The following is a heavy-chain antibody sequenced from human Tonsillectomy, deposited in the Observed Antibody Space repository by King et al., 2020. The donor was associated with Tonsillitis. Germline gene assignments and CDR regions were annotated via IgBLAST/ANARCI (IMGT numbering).Heavy chain of an antibody. CDR2: ISSSSSYI. CDR3: AREVWGEVGSVSY. J-gene: IGHJ4*02. Sequence: VQLVESGGGLVKPGGSLRLSCAASGFTFSSYSMNWVRQAPGKGLEWVSSISSSSSYIYYADSVKGRFTISRDNAKNSLYLQMNSLRAEDTAVYYCAREVWGEVGSVSYWGQGTLVTVSS. D-gene: IGHD3-16*01. V-gene: IGHV3-21*01. CDR1: GFTFSSYS.